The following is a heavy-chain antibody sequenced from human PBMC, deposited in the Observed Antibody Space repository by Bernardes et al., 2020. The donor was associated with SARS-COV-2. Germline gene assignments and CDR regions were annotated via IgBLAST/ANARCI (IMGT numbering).Heavy chain of an antibody. J-gene: IGHJ4*02. V-gene: IGHV3-23*01. CDR2: ISIGGTNT. Sequence: GGSLRLSCKVSGFTFSTDALSWVRQAPGKGLEWVSGISIGGTNTYYADSVNGRFTISGDYSKNTLYLQMNSLTAEDTGIYYCAKEVPANDYWGQGTQVTVSS. D-gene: IGHD2-2*01. CDR3: AKEVPANDY. CDR1: GFTFSTDA.